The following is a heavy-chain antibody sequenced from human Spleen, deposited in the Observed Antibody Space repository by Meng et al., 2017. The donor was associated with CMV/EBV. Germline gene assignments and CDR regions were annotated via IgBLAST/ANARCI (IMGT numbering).Heavy chain of an antibody. D-gene: IGHD7-27*01. J-gene: IGHJ4*02. CDR3: ARGRTGDLSYFDY. CDR1: GYTFNSYV. CDR2: ISAYNGDT. Sequence: ASVKVSCKASGYTFNSYVITWMRQAPGQGLEWMGWISAYNGDTDSAQKLQGRVTMTTDTSTSTAYMELRSLRSDDTAVYYCARGRTGDLSYFDYWGQGTLVTVSS. V-gene: IGHV1-18*01.